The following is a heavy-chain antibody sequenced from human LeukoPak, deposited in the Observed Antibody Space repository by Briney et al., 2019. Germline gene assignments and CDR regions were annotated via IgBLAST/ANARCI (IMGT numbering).Heavy chain of an antibody. Sequence: GGSLRLSCVVSGFDLSDYYMSWIRQAPGKGLEWISYISSSGGNIYFADSVKGRFTMSRDNTRGSLYLQMNSLRADDTAIYYCARRRDYFDYWGQGTLVTVSS. CDR3: ARRRDYFDY. V-gene: IGHV3-11*01. J-gene: IGHJ4*02. CDR1: GFDLSDYY. CDR2: ISSSGGNI.